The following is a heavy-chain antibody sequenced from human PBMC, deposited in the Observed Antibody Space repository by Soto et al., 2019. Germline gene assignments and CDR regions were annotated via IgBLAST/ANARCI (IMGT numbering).Heavy chain of an antibody. CDR1: GGSISSGGYY. J-gene: IGHJ4*02. D-gene: IGHD4-17*01. CDR2: IYYSGST. CDR3: AREPGRSRIKLGRAGDTVTTFDDY. Sequence: SETLSLTCTVSGGSISSGGYYWSWIRQHPGKGLEWIGYIYYSGSTYYNPSLKSRVTISVDTSKNQFSLKLSSVTAADTAVYYCAREPGRSRIKLGRAGDTVTTFDDYWGQGTLVTVSS. V-gene: IGHV4-31*03.